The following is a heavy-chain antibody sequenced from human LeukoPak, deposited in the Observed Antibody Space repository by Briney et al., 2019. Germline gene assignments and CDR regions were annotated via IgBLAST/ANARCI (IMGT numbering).Heavy chain of an antibody. CDR2: INSDGSTT. V-gene: IGHV3-74*01. J-gene: IGHJ4*02. D-gene: IGHD3-10*01. CDR1: GFTFISYW. CDR3: ARDPRGGTLDY. Sequence: GGSLRLFCAASGFTFISYWMHWVRQAPGKGLVWVSRINSDGSTTNYADSVKGRFTISRDNAKNTLYLQMNSLRAEDTAVYYCARDPRGGTLDYWGQGTLVTVSS.